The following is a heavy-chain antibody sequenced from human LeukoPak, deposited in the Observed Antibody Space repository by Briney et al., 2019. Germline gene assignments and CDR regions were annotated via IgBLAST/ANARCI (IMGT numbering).Heavy chain of an antibody. CDR1: GFTFSDYA. V-gene: IGHV3-23*01. CDR2: ITGSGGTT. D-gene: IGHD1-1*01. CDR3: AKGNWRYFDY. Sequence: GGSLRLSCAASGFTFSDYAMSWVRQAPGKGLEWVSTITGSGGTTYYADSVKGRFTTSRDNSKNTLYLQMNSLGADDTAVYYCAKGNWRYFDYWGQGTLVTVSS. J-gene: IGHJ4*02.